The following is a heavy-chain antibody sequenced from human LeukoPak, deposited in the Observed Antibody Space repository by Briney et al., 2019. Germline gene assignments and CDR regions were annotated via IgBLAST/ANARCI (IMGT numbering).Heavy chain of an antibody. Sequence: PGGSLRLSCAASGFTFSSYGMHWVRQAPGKGLEWVSYISSSGSTIYYADSVKGRFTISRDNAKNSLYLQMNSLRAEDTAVYYCARGGFRGYSYGYSDYWGQGTLVTVSS. CDR2: ISSSGSTI. CDR3: ARGGFRGYSYGYSDY. D-gene: IGHD5-18*01. CDR1: GFTFSSYG. V-gene: IGHV3-48*04. J-gene: IGHJ4*02.